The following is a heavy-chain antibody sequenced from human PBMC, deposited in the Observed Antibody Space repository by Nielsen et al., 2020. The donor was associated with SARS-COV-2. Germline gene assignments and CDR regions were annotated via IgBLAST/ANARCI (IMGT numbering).Heavy chain of an antibody. D-gene: IGHD3-10*01. CDR1: GYTFTGYY. V-gene: IGHV1-2*06. Sequence: ASVKVSCKASGYTFTGYYMHWVRQAPGQGLEWMGRINPNSGGTNYAQKFQGRVTMTRDTSISTAYMELSRLRSGDTAVYYCARDLGPWGSGSNNWFDPWGQGTLVTVSS. J-gene: IGHJ5*02. CDR2: INPNSGGT. CDR3: ARDLGPWGSGSNNWFDP.